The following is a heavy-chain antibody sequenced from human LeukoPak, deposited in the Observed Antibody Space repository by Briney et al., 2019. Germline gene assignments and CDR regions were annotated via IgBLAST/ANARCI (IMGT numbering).Heavy chain of an antibody. D-gene: IGHD3-22*01. CDR3: AGSLKFITMIPHY. CDR1: GGTFSCYA. V-gene: IGHV1-69*13. J-gene: IGHJ4*02. CDR2: IIPIFGTA. Sequence: SVKVSCTASGGTFSCYAISWVRQAPGQGLEWMGGIIPIFGTANYAQKFQGRVTITADESTSTAYMELSSLRSEDTAVFYCAGSLKFITMIPHYWGQGTLVTVSS.